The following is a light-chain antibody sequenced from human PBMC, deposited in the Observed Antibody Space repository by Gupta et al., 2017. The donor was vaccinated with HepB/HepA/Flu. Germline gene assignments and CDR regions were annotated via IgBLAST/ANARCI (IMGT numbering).Light chain of an antibody. CDR2: EVN. CDR1: SRDVGIYDF. Sequence: QSALNQPASVSGSPRQSLNTSCPGTSRDVGIYDFVSWYQQHAGKVSQVIIFEVNKRPSGVSNRFAGSKSGNTASLTISGLQAEDEADYYCSSYAARNSFVVFGGGTRLTVL. J-gene: IGLJ2*01. V-gene: IGLV2-23*02. CDR3: SSYAARNSFVV.